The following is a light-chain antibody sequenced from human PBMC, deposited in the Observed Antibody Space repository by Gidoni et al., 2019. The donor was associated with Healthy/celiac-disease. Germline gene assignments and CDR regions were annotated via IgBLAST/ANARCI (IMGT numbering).Light chain of an antibody. V-gene: IGLV1-44*01. Sequence: QSVLTQPPSASGTPGQRVTISCSGSSSNIGSNTVNWYQQLPGTAPNLLIYSNNQRPSGVPDRFSGSKSGTSASLAISGLQSEDEADYYCAAWDDSLNGRNWVFGGGTKLTVL. CDR3: AAWDDSLNGRNWV. J-gene: IGLJ3*02. CDR2: SNN. CDR1: SSNIGSNT.